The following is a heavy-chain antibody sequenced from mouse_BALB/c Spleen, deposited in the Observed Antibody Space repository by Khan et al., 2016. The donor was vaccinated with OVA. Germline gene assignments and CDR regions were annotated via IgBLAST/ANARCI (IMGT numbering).Heavy chain of an antibody. CDR1: GFSLTSYG. CDR3: ARNTHMNTTVMDY. Sequence: VELVESGPGLVSPSQSLSITCTVSGFSLTSYGVHWVRQPPGKGLEWLVVIWSDGKTTYNSTLKSRLSISKDNSKSQVFLKMNSLQTDDTAMYYCARNTHMNTTVMDYWGQGTSVTVSS. CDR2: IWSDGKT. D-gene: IGHD2-4*01. J-gene: IGHJ4*01. V-gene: IGHV2-6*02.